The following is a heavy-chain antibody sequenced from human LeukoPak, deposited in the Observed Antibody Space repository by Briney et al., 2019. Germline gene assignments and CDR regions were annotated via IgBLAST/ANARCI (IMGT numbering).Heavy chain of an antibody. V-gene: IGHV1-2*02. CDR2: INPNSGGT. Sequence: ASVKVSCKASGYTFTGYYMHWVRQAPGQGLEWMGWINPNSGGTNYAQKFQGRVTMTRDTSISTAYMELSRLRSDDTAVYYCARGMAPDYYDSSGCLDYWGQGTLVTVSS. J-gene: IGHJ4*02. CDR1: GYTFTGYY. CDR3: ARGMAPDYYDSSGCLDY. D-gene: IGHD3-22*01.